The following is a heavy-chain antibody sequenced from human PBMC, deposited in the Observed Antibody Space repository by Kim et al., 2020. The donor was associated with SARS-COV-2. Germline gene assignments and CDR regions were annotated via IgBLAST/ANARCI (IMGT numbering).Heavy chain of an antibody. CDR2: IYYSGST. V-gene: IGHV4-31*03. CDR3: ASRNNYYFYGMDV. J-gene: IGHJ6*02. CDR1: GGSISSGGYY. Sequence: SETLSLTCTVSGGSISSGGYYWSWIRQHPGKGLEWIGYIYYSGSTYYNPSLKSRVTISVDTSKNQFSLKLSSVTAADTAVYYCASRNNYYFYGMDVWGQGTTVTVSS.